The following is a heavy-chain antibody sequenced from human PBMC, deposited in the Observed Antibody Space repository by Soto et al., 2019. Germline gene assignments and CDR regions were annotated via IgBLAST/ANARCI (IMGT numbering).Heavy chain of an antibody. V-gene: IGHV4-30-4*01. Sequence: SETLSLTCTVSGGSISSGDYYWSWIRQPPGKGLEWIGYIYYSGSTYYNPSLKSRVTISVDTSKNQFSLKLSSVTAADTAVYYCARDLLEPGSYYGVDVWGQGTTVTVSS. J-gene: IGHJ6*02. D-gene: IGHD1-1*01. CDR2: IYYSGST. CDR3: ARDLLEPGSYYGVDV. CDR1: GGSISSGDYY.